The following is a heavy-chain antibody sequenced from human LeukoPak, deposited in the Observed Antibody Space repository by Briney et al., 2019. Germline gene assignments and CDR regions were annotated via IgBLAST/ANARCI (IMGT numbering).Heavy chain of an antibody. Sequence: SSETLSLTCTVSGGSISSYYWSWIRQPPGKGLEWIGYIYYSGSTNYDPSLKSRVTISVDTSKNQFSLKLSSVTAADTAVYYCAREPVRYYDSSGSPTNAFDIWGQGTMVTASS. CDR2: IYYSGST. J-gene: IGHJ3*02. CDR1: GGSISSYY. CDR3: AREPVRYYDSSGSPTNAFDI. D-gene: IGHD3-22*01. V-gene: IGHV4-59*01.